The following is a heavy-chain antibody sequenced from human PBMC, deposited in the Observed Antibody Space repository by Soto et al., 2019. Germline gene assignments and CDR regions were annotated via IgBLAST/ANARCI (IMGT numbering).Heavy chain of an antibody. CDR2: ISYHGTNE. CDR3: SMGARWAITGPFDH. D-gene: IGHD3-16*01. Sequence: QALLLESGGGVVRPRTSLRLSCEASGFTFSDHGMHWVRQAPGKGLEWVAVISYHGTNEFYGDSVKGRFTISRDNSKNTLYLQMDSLRPEDTAMYFCSMGARWAITGPFDHWGQGTLVTVAS. J-gene: IGHJ4*02. CDR1: GFTFSDHG. V-gene: IGHV3-30*03.